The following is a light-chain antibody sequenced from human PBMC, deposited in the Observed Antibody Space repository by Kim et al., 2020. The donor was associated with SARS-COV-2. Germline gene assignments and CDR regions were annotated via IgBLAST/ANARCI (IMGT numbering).Light chain of an antibody. J-gene: IGKJ1*01. CDR1: QSVGSW. V-gene: IGKV1-39*01. CDR3: QQSYSFPRT. CDR2: RAS. Sequence: DIQMTQSPSSLSVSLGDRVTITCRASQSVGSWLNWYQQKPGKAPHLLIFRASILQSGVPPRFSGSASGTDFTLTINSLQPEDFATYYCQQSYSFPRTFGQGTKLEI.